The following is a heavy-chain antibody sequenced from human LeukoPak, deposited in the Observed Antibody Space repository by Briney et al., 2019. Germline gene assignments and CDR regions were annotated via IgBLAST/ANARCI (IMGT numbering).Heavy chain of an antibody. D-gene: IGHD4-17*01. CDR3: ASGVTTGYFYHMDV. V-gene: IGHV1-18*01. CDR2: ISTYNGNT. CDR1: GYTFTSYG. Sequence: GASVKVSCKASGYTFTSYGISWVRQAPGQGLEWMGWISTYNGNTKYEQKFQGRVTVTTDTSTRTAYMELRSLRSDDTAVYYCASGVTTGYFYHMDVWGKGTTVTISS. J-gene: IGHJ6*03.